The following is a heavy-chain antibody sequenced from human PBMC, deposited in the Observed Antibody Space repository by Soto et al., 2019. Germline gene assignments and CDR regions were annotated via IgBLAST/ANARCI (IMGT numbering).Heavy chain of an antibody. J-gene: IGHJ6*02. V-gene: IGHV4-59*01. CDR3: ARDLWGYCGTDCYPLDV. D-gene: IGHD2-21*02. Sequence: PSETLSLTFNPFGSSISVYYWSWIWPPPRKGLEWIGYMYNTGSTVYNPSFKSRVTISVDTSKNQFSLKLNSVTAADTAVYYCARDLWGYCGTDCYPLDVWGQGTTVTVS. CDR1: GSSISVYY. CDR2: MYNTGST.